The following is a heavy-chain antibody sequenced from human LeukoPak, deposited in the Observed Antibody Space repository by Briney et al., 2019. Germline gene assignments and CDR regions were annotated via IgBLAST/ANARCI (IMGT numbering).Heavy chain of an antibody. CDR2: IKSKTDGGTT. J-gene: IGHJ4*02. V-gene: IGHV3-15*07. Sequence: SGGSLRLSCVASGFTFSSYVMNWVRQAPGKGLEWVGRIKSKTDGGTTDYAAPVKGRFTISRDDSKNTLYLQMNSLKTEDTAVYYCTTDWPTYYYDSSGYPFFDYWGQGTLVTVSS. CDR3: TTDWPTYYYDSSGYPFFDY. D-gene: IGHD3-22*01. CDR1: GFTFSSYV.